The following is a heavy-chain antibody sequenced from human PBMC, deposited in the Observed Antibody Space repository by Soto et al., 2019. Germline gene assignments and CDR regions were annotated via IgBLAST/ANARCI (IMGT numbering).Heavy chain of an antibody. Sequence: SETLSLTCTVSGGSISSYYWSCMRRSPGKGLEWIGYTHDSGSTNYNPSLKSRVTMSVDTSKNQFSLKLSSVTAADTAVYYCARHSYCSSICWFDPWGQGTLVTVS. CDR2: THDSGST. CDR1: GGSISSYY. CDR3: ARHSYCSSICWFDP. J-gene: IGHJ5*02. V-gene: IGHV4-59*08. D-gene: IGHD2-2*01.